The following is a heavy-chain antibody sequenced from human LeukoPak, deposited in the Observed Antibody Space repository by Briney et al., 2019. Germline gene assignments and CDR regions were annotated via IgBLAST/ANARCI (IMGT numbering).Heavy chain of an antibody. CDR3: ARTLGEFSSHRRISYFFDH. D-gene: IGHD3-16*02. J-gene: IGHJ4*02. CDR2: IIPLFGTA. Sequence: AASVKVSCKASGGIVNRYAISWVRQAPRQGLEWLGRIIPLFGTANYAEKFQGRVTITADKSTYTYYMELSSLRSDDTAVYFCARTLGEFSSHRRISYFFDHWGQGTLVTVSS. V-gene: IGHV1-69*06. CDR1: GGIVNRYA.